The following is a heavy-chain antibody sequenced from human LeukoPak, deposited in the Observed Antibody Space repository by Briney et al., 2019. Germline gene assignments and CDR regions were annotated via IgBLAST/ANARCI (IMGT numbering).Heavy chain of an antibody. CDR2: ISWNSGSI. CDR1: GFTVSHYY. D-gene: IGHD6-19*01. Sequence: GGSLRLSCAASGFTVSHYYMTWVRQAPGKGLECVSGISWNSGSIGYADSVKGRFTISRDNAKNSLYLQMNSLRAEDTALYYCAKDVQWLVPHDAFDIWGQGTMVTVSS. V-gene: IGHV3-9*01. CDR3: AKDVQWLVPHDAFDI. J-gene: IGHJ3*02.